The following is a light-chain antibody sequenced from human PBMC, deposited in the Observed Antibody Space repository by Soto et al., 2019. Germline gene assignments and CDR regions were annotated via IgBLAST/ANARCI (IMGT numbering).Light chain of an antibody. J-gene: IGKJ3*01. CDR1: QAIGTA. V-gene: IGKV1-6*01. Sequence: AIQMTQSPSSLSASVGDRVTITCRASQAIGTALGWYQQKPGKAPKRLIYAASSLQSGAPPRFSGSGSGTDFTLTIDSLQPEDFATYYCQQSYNSPFNFGPGTKVDIK. CDR3: QQSYNSPFN. CDR2: AAS.